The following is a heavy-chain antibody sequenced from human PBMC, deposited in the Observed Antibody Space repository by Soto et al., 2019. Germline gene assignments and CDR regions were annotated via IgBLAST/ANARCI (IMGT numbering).Heavy chain of an antibody. D-gene: IGHD1-26*01. CDR3: ERGGQWDFLSDY. Sequence: QVQLVQSGAEVKKPGASVKVSGKASGYSFTRYYINRVRQAPGQGLEWMGWISAYNGNTHYEEKLQGRVTLTTDTYTSTAYMELRSLRSDDTAVYFCERGGQWDFLSDYWGQGTLVTVSS. CDR1: GYSFTRYY. V-gene: IGHV1-18*01. CDR2: ISAYNGNT. J-gene: IGHJ4*02.